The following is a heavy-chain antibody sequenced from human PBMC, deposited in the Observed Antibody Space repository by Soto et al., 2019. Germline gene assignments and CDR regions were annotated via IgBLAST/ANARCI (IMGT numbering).Heavy chain of an antibody. J-gene: IGHJ4*02. Sequence: SVKVSCKASGGTFSSYAISWVRQAPGQGLEWMGGIIPIFGTANYAQKFQGRVTMTADESTSTAYMELSSLRSEDTAVYYCARGSQWELPQGYYFDYWGQGTLVTVSS. CDR2: IIPIFGTA. D-gene: IGHD1-26*01. CDR1: GGTFSSYA. V-gene: IGHV1-69*13. CDR3: ARGSQWELPQGYYFDY.